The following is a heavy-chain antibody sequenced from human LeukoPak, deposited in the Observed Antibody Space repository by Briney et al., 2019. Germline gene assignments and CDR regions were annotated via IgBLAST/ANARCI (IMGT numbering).Heavy chain of an antibody. J-gene: IGHJ4*02. D-gene: IGHD3-22*01. V-gene: IGHV3-23*01. CDR1: GSTFSSYV. CDR2: ISGSGGST. Sequence: GGSLRLSCAASGSTFSSYVMSWVRQAPGKGLEWVSAISGSGGSTYYADSVKGRFTISRDNSKSTLYMQMNSLRAEDTAVYYCAKSHDSSGSDYWGQGTLVTVSS. CDR3: AKSHDSSGSDY.